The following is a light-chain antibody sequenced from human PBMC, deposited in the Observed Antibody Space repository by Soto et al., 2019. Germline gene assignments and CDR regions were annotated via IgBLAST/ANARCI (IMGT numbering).Light chain of an antibody. Sequence: QSALTQPASVSGSPGQSITISCTGTSSDVGGYNYVSWYQQHPGKAPKLMIYDVSNRPSGVSNRFSGSKSGNTASLTISGLQAEDEADYYCSSYISSSTLFGGGTKLTAL. CDR1: SSDVGGYNY. J-gene: IGLJ2*01. V-gene: IGLV2-14*01. CDR2: DVS. CDR3: SSYISSSTL.